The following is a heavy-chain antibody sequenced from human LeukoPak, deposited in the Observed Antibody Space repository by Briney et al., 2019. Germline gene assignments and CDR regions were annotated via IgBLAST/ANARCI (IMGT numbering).Heavy chain of an antibody. CDR3: AREAFSLGIAAAGNWFDP. J-gene: IGHJ5*02. V-gene: IGHV4-61*02. CDR1: GGSISSGSYY. D-gene: IGHD6-13*01. CDR2: IYTSGST. Sequence: SETLSLTCTVSGGSISSGSYYWSWIRQPAGKGLEWIGRIYTSGSTNYNPSLKSRVTISVDTSKNQFSLKLSSVTAADTAVYYCAREAFSLGIAAAGNWFDPWGQGTLVTVSS.